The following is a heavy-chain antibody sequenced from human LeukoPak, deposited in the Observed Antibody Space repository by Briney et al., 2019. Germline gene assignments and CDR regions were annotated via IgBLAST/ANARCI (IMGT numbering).Heavy chain of an antibody. CDR3: AELGITMIGGV. J-gene: IGHJ6*03. CDR1: GFTLSSNS. CDR2: IYSDNT. D-gene: IGHD3-10*02. Sequence: GGSLRLSCTVSGFTLSSNSMSWVRQAPGKGLEWVSFIYSDNTHYSDSVKGRFTISRDNSKNTLYLQMNSLRAEDTAVYYCAELGITMIGGVWGKGTTVTIS. V-gene: IGHV3-53*01.